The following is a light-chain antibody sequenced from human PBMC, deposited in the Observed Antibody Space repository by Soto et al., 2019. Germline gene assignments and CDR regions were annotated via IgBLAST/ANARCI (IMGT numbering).Light chain of an antibody. V-gene: IGKV3-20*01. CDR1: QSVSSSY. J-gene: IGKJ2*01. Sequence: EIVLTQSPGTLSLSPGERATLSCRASQSVSSSYLVWYQQKPGQAPRLLIYGASSRATGIPDRFSGSGSGTDFTLTINRLEPEDFAVYYCQQYGISWMYTFGQGPKLEIK. CDR3: QQYGISWMYT. CDR2: GAS.